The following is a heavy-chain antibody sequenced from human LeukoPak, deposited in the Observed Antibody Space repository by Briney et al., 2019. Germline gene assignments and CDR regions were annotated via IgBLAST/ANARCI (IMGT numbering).Heavy chain of an antibody. CDR2: VHYGGST. CDR1: GASISSSGYY. Sequence: SETLSLTCTVSGASISSSGYYWGWIRQPPGKGLEWIANVHYGGSTYASPSLKSRVTVSAGTYKNQFSLKLSSVTAADTAVYYCARQRDGSGNYLDYWGQGTLVTVSS. V-gene: IGHV4-39*01. D-gene: IGHD3-10*01. CDR3: ARQRDGSGNYLDY. J-gene: IGHJ4*02.